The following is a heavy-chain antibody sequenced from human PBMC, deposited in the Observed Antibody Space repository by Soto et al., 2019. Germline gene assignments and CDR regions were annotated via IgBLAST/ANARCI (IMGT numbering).Heavy chain of an antibody. CDR3: AKHSRGYSTSWYGYYYAMDV. CDR2: ISGSGGST. Sequence: EVQLLESGGGLVQPGGSLRLSCAASGFIFSSYAMSWVRQAPGKGLEWVSAISGSGGSTYYADSVKGRFTISRDNSKNTLYLQMNRLRAEDTAVYYCAKHSRGYSTSWYGYYYAMDVWGQGTTVTVSS. V-gene: IGHV3-23*01. J-gene: IGHJ6*02. CDR1: GFIFSSYA. D-gene: IGHD6-13*01.